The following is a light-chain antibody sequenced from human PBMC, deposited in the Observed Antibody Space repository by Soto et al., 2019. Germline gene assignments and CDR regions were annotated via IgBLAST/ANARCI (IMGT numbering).Light chain of an antibody. CDR2: EGN. Sequence: QSALTQPASVSESPGQSISISCGGGRNDIGTYNLVSWYQQHPGKAPKLIIYEGNKRLSGVSNRFSGSRSGNTASLTISGLQAEDEADYYCCSYTDGSSLLFGGGTKVTVL. J-gene: IGLJ3*02. CDR3: CSYTDGSSLL. CDR1: RNDIGTYNL. V-gene: IGLV2-23*01.